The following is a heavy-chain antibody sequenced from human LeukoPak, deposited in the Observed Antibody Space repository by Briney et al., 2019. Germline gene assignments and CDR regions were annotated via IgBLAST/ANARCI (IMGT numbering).Heavy chain of an antibody. CDR1: GYTFTGYY. CDR3: ARDRSGWALEYFQH. Sequence: ASVKVSCKASGYTFTGYYMHWVRQAPGQGLEWMGWINPNSGGTNYAQKFQGRVTMTRDTSISTAYMELSRLRSDDTAVYYCARDRSGWALEYFQHWGQGTLVTVSS. V-gene: IGHV1-2*02. D-gene: IGHD6-19*01. J-gene: IGHJ1*01. CDR2: INPNSGGT.